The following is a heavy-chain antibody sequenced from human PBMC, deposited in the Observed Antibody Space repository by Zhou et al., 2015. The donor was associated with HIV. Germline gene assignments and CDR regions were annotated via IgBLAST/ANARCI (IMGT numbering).Heavy chain of an antibody. CDR1: GFTFSSYG. V-gene: IGHV3-33*01. D-gene: IGHD1-26*01. Sequence: QVQLVESGRGVVQPGRSLRLSCAASGFTFSSYGMHWVRQAPGKGLEWVAVIWYDGSHKYYVDSVKGRFTISRDNSKNTLYLQMNSLRAEDTAMYYCARGRLGVGATRWFDPWGQGTLVTVSS. CDR2: IWYDGSHK. CDR3: ARGRLGVGATRWFDP. J-gene: IGHJ5*02.